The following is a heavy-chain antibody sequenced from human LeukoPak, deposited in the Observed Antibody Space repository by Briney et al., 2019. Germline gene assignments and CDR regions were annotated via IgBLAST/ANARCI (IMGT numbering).Heavy chain of an antibody. V-gene: IGHV4-34*01. CDR3: ARGGSYYDILTGAYNWFDP. CDR1: GGSLSDYY. D-gene: IGHD3-9*01. J-gene: IGHJ5*02. CDR2: ISHRGRT. Sequence: PSETLSLTCAVYGGSLSDYYWSWIRQSPGKGLEWLGEISHRGRTYYNLSLKSRVTISIDTSKNQFSLKLSSVTAADTAVYYCARGGSYYDILTGAYNWFDPWGQGTLVTVSS.